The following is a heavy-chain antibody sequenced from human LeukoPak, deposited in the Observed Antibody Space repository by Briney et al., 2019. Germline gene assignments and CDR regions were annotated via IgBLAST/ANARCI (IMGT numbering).Heavy chain of an antibody. D-gene: IGHD3-10*01. CDR1: GYTFTSYG. V-gene: IGHV1-18*01. CDR3: ARGPRITMVRGGQWYYYMDV. Sequence: ASVKVSCKASGYTFTSYGISWVRQAPGQGLEWMGWISAYNGNTNYAQKFQGRVTMTRDTSTSTVYMELSSLRSEDTAVYYCARGPRITMVRGGQWYYYMDVWGKGTTVTISS. CDR2: ISAYNGNT. J-gene: IGHJ6*03.